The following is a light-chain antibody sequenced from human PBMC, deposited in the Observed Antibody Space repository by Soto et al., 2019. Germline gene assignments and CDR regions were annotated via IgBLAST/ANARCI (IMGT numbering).Light chain of an antibody. CDR2: EGT. CDR3: CSHAGSSSWV. V-gene: IGLV2-23*01. J-gene: IGLJ3*02. Sequence: QSVLTQPASVSGSPGQSITISCTGKSSDFGTYNLVSWYQQYPGKAPKLIISEGTKRPPGVSDRFSGSESGNTASLTISGLQTEDEADYYCCSHAGSSSWVFGGGTKVTVL. CDR1: SSDFGTYNL.